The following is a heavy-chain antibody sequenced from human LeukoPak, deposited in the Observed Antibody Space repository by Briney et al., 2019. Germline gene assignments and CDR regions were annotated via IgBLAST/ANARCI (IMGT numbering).Heavy chain of an antibody. CDR2: ISGSGGST. V-gene: IGHV3-23*01. CDR1: GFIISRNY. CDR3: AKDRHSGSLDAFDI. J-gene: IGHJ3*02. D-gene: IGHD1-26*01. Sequence: GGSLRLSCAASGFIISRNYMSWVRQAPGKGLEWVSAISGSGGSTYYADSVKGRFTISRDNSKNTLYLQMNSLRAEDTAVYYCAKDRHSGSLDAFDIWGQGTMVTVSS.